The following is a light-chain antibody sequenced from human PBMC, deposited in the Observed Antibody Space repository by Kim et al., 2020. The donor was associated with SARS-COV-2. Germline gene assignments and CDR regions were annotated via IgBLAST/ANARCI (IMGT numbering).Light chain of an antibody. J-gene: IGLJ2*01. CDR1: NGAVTTSHY. V-gene: IGLV7-46*01. CDR3: LVSYKGARV. Sequence: QAVVTQEPSLTVSPGGTVTLTCASSNGAVTTSHYPYWFQKRPGQAPRTLIYDATNKHSWTPARFSGSLLGGTAALTLSGAQPEDEADYYCLVSYKGARVFGGGTQLTVL. CDR2: DAT.